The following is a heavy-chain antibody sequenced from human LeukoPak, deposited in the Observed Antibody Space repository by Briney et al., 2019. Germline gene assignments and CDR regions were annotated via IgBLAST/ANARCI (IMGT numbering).Heavy chain of an antibody. CDR2: IYHSGST. Sequence: RSETLSLTCTVSGYSISSGYYWGWIRQPPGKGLEWIGSIYHSGSTYYNPSLKSRVTISVDTSKNQFSLKLSSVTAADTAVYYCARLGYCSGGSCFDYWGQGTLVTVSS. J-gene: IGHJ4*02. CDR3: ARLGYCSGGSCFDY. V-gene: IGHV4-38-2*02. D-gene: IGHD2-15*01. CDR1: GYSISSGYY.